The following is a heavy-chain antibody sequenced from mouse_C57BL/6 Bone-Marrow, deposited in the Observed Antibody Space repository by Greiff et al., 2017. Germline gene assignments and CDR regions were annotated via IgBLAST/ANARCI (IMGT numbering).Heavy chain of an antibody. J-gene: IGHJ2*01. CDR3: ARDRDEDFDY. CDR1: GYTFTSYW. V-gene: IGHV1-69*01. CDR2: IDPSDSYT. Sequence: VQLQQPGAELVMPGASVKLSCKASGYTFTSYWMHWVKQRPGQGLEWIGEIDPSDSYTNYNQKFKGKSTLTVDKSSSTAYMQLSSLTSEDSAVYYCARDRDEDFDYWGQGTTLTVSS.